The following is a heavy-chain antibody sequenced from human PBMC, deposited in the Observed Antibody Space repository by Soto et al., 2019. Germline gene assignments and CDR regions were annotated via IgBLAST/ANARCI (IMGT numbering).Heavy chain of an antibody. CDR2: IRPSGDGP. J-gene: IGHJ6*02. V-gene: IGHV1-46*01. Sequence: ASLKFSCKASGHTFTNYYIHWVRQPPRQGLEWMGVIRPSGDGPTFAQKFQGRVTMTRDTSTSTVYMELRSLRFEDTAVYYCASMDYSYYYGMDVWGQGIMVTVSS. CDR1: GHTFTNYY. CDR3: ASMDYSYYYGMDV. D-gene: IGHD3-10*01.